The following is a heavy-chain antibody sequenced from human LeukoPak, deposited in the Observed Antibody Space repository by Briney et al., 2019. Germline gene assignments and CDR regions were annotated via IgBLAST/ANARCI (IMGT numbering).Heavy chain of an antibody. CDR1: GFTFDDYA. D-gene: IGHD4-11*01. CDR3: AKDVTYSNSHTFAV. J-gene: IGHJ3*01. Sequence: GGSLRLSCAASGFTFDDYAMHWVRKAPGKGLGWVSGISWNSGGMGYADSVEGRFTISRDNAKNSLYLLMNTLRAEDTALYYCAKDVTYSNSHTFAVWGQGTMVTVSS. CDR2: ISWNSGGM. V-gene: IGHV3-9*01.